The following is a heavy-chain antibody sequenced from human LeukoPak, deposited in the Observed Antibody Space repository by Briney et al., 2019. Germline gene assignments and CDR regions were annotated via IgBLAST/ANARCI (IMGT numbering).Heavy chain of an antibody. J-gene: IGHJ4*02. CDR1: GGSISSYY. CDR2: IYYSGST. CDR3: ARRIAAAGIYYFDY. Sequence: PSQTLSLTCTVSGGSISSYYWSWIRQPPGKGLEWIGYIYYSGSTNYNPSLKSRVTISVDTSKNQFSLKLSSVTAADTAVYYCARRIAAAGIYYFDYWGQGTLVTVSS. V-gene: IGHV4-59*01. D-gene: IGHD6-13*01.